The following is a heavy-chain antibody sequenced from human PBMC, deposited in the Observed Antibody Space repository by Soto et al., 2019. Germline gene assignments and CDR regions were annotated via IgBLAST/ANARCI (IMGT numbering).Heavy chain of an antibody. J-gene: IGHJ4*02. CDR1: GFIFSSYA. CDR3: AKDCSGASCYLGALDS. D-gene: IGHD2-15*01. Sequence: EVQLLESGGDLVQPGGSLRLSCAASGFIFSSYAMNWVRQAPGKGLEWVSTITGSTGSTYYGDSVKGRFTISRDNSKNTVYLQMNSLRAEDTAVYYCAKDCSGASCYLGALDSWGQGTLVTVSS. CDR2: ITGSTGST. V-gene: IGHV3-23*01.